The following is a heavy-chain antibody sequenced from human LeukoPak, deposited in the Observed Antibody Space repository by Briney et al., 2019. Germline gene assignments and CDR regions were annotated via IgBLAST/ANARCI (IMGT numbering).Heavy chain of an antibody. CDR3: ARGGDYDFWSGYLD. J-gene: IGHJ4*02. CDR1: GGSFSGYY. D-gene: IGHD3-3*01. CDR2: INHSGST. V-gene: IGHV4-34*01. Sequence: SETLSLTCAVYGGSFSGYYWSWIRQPPGKGLEWIGEINHSGSTNYNPSLKSRVTISVDTSKNQFSQKLSSVTAADTAVYYCARGGDYDFWSGYLDWGQGTLVTVSS.